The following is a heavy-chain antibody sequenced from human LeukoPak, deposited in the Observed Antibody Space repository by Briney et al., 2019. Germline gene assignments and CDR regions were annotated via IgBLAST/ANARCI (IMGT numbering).Heavy chain of an antibody. CDR3: ARALVVPAFNWFDP. CDR1: GYTFTGYY. CDR2: IIPIFGTA. Sequence: SVKVSCKASGYTFTGYYMHWVRQAPGQGLEWMGGIIPIFGTANYAQKYQGRVTITADKSTSTAYMELSSLRSEDTAMYYCARALVVPAFNWFDPWGQGTLVTVSS. V-gene: IGHV1-69*06. D-gene: IGHD2-2*01. J-gene: IGHJ5*02.